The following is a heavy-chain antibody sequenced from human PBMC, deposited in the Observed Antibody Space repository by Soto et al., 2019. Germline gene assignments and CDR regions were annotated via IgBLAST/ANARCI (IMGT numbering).Heavy chain of an antibody. CDR2: VSGYNRNT. V-gene: IGHV1-18*01. Sequence: VQLVQSGAEVKKPGASVKVSCEAYGYTFRNYGITWVRQAPGQGLEWIGWVSGYNRNTNYAQKFEDRVTMTTDTSTSXAXXXXRRXXIXXXXXXXXXXXXXXDPLPYWGPGTLLVVS. CDR1: GYTFRNYG. J-gene: IGHJ4*02. CDR3: XXXXXXDPLPY.